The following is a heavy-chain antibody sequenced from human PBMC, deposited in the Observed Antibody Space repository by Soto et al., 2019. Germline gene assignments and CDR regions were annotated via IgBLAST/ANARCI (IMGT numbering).Heavy chain of an antibody. D-gene: IGHD2-2*01. CDR3: ARADCSSTSCPGRGYYYGMDV. CDR2: IIPIFGTA. V-gene: IGHV1-69*01. Sequence: QVQLVQSGAEVKKPGSSVKVSCKASGGTFSSYAISWVRQAPGQGLEWMGGIIPIFGTANYAQKFQGRVTITADESTSTAYMELGSLRSEDTAVYYCARADCSSTSCPGRGYYYGMDVWGQGTTVTVSS. CDR1: GGTFSSYA. J-gene: IGHJ6*02.